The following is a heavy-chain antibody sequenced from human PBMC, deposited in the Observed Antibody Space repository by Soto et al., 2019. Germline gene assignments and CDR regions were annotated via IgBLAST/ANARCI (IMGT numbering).Heavy chain of an antibody. CDR2: IYYDGSKK. CDR3: ATVGGDHGMDV. Sequence: QVQLVESGGGVVEPGRSLRLSCAASGFSFSSFGMHWVRQAPGKGLEWLTLIYYDGSKKYYAESVKGRFTISRDNSKNTLFLQMNSLRDEDTAVYYYATVGGDHGMDVWGQGTTVIVSS. D-gene: IGHD3-10*01. V-gene: IGHV3-30*19. CDR1: GFSFSSFG. J-gene: IGHJ6*02.